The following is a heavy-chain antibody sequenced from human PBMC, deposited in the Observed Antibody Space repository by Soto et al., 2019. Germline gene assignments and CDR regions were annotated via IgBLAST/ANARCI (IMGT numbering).Heavy chain of an antibody. CDR1: GGSISSYY. V-gene: IGHV4-39*01. Sequence: SETLSLTCTVSGGSISSYYWGWIRQPPGKGLEWIGSIYNSGSTYYKSSLKSRVTISVDTSENQFSLKLDSVTAADSAVYYCAIYSTNYDDALYWCPGLLVTVSS. D-gene: IGHD3-3*01. CDR2: IYNSGST. J-gene: IGHJ4*02. CDR3: AIYSTNYDDALY.